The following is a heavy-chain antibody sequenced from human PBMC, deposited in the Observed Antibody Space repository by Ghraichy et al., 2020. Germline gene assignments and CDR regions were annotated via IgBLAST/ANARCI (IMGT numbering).Heavy chain of an antibody. J-gene: IGHJ3*02. V-gene: IGHV4-31*03. Sequence: SETLSLTCTVSGGSISSGGYYWSWIRQHPGKGLEWIGYIYYSGSTYYNPSLKSRVTISVDTSKNQFSLKLSSVTAADTAVYYCARDNNYDSTRLEGDDAFDIWGQGTMVTVSS. CDR1: GGSISSGGYY. D-gene: IGHD3-22*01. CDR2: IYYSGST. CDR3: ARDNNYDSTRLEGDDAFDI.